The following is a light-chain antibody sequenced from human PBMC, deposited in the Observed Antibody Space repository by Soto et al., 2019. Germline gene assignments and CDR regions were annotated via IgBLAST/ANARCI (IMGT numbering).Light chain of an antibody. V-gene: IGKV3-20*01. Sequence: EIVLTQSPGSLSLSPGERATLSCRASQSVDSTFFAWYQKKPGQAPRLLIYGASKRATGVPDRFSGSGSGTDFTLTISRLEPEGFAVYYCQQYMSSVTFGQGTKVEI. CDR1: QSVDSTF. CDR3: QQYMSSVT. CDR2: GAS. J-gene: IGKJ1*01.